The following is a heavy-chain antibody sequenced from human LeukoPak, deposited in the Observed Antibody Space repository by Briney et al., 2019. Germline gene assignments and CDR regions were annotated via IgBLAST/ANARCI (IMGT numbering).Heavy chain of an antibody. CDR2: ISYDGSNK. CDR1: GFTFSSYG. V-gene: IGHV3-30*18. J-gene: IGHJ4*02. CDR3: AKLGMSPGSC. Sequence: GGSLRLSCAASGFTFSSYGMHWVRQAPSKGLEWVAVISYDGSNKYYADSVKGRFTISRDNSKNTLYLQMNSLRAEDTAVYYCAKLGMSPGSCWGQGTLVTVSS. D-gene: IGHD1-26*01.